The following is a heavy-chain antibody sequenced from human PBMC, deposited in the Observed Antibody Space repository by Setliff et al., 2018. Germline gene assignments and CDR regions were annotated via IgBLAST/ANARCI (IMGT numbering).Heavy chain of an antibody. CDR1: GFTFSSYC. CDR3: ARLYRPESRYYFFDY. D-gene: IGHD3-3*01. V-gene: IGHV3-48*04. J-gene: IGHJ4*02. CDR2: ISGSGSSI. Sequence: GGSLRLSCAASGFTFSSYCMNWVRQAPGKGLEWVSYISGSGSSISYADSVKGRFTISRDNAKNSLYLQMNSLRAEDTAVYYCARLYRPESRYYFFDYWGQGTLVTVSS.